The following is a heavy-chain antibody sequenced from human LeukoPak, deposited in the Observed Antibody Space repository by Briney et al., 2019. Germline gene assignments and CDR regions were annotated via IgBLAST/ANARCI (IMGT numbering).Heavy chain of an antibody. V-gene: IGHV3-30*02. Sequence: GGSLRLSCAASGFTFSSYGMHWVRQAPGKGLEWVAFIRYDGSNKYYADSVKGRFTISRDNSKNTLYLQMNSLRAEDTAVYYCAKDLREQQPVHGCFDLWGQGTLVTLSS. CDR1: GFTFSSYG. CDR3: AKDLREQQPVHGCFDL. D-gene: IGHD6-13*01. J-gene: IGHJ5*02. CDR2: IRYDGSNK.